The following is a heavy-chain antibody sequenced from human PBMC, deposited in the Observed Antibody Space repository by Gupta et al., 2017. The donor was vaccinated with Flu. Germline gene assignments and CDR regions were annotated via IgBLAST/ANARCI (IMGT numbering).Heavy chain of an antibody. CDR2: IDGGTAYT. D-gene: IGHD2-15*01. CDR1: YG. CDR3: ARAQVVKPKFYYYMNV. J-gene: IGHJ6*03. V-gene: IGHV1-3*01. Sequence: YGVHWVRQAPGQRLEWMGWIDGGTAYTSYSQWCQARLTITSATSANTFYMDLSGLTPAETAVYYCARAQVVKPKFYYYMNVWGKGTTVTVSS.